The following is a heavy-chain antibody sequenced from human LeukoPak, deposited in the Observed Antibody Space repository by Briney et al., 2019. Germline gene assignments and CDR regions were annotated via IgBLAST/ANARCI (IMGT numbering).Heavy chain of an antibody. CDR2: INPSGGST. V-gene: IGHV1-46*01. J-gene: IGHJ3*02. CDR1: GYTFTSYY. Sequence: ASVKVSCKASGYTFTSYYMHWVRQAPGQGLEWMGIINPSGGSTSYAQKFQGRVTMTRDMSTSTVYMELSSLRSEDTAVYFCARDRYFDYFRHAFDIWGQGTMVTISS. D-gene: IGHD3-9*01. CDR3: ARDRYFDYFRHAFDI.